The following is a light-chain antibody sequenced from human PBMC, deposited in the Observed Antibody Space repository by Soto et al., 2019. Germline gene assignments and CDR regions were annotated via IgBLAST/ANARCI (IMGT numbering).Light chain of an antibody. CDR2: EVT. Sequence: QSALTQPPSASGSPGQSVTISCTGTSSDVGGYDYVSWYQQHPGKAPKLMIYEVTIRPPGVSDRFSGSKSGNTASLPVSGLQAEDEADYYCSSYTGGNPSYVFGTGAKV. V-gene: IGLV2-8*01. CDR1: SSDVGGYDY. CDR3: SSYTGGNPSYV. J-gene: IGLJ1*01.